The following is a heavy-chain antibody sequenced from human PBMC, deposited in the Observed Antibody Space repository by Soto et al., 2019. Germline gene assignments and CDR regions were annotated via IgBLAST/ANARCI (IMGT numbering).Heavy chain of an antibody. Sequence: QMEQSGAEVRKPGSSVKVSCKPSGGSLTSYPMAWVRQAPGQGFEWMGGIIPIHGTTEYAQKFQGRVIITADESTNRATLELTGLTCEDTAVYYCARGWGLVSWGQGTLVTVSS. CDR1: GGSLTSYP. CDR2: IIPIHGTT. V-gene: IGHV1-69*01. CDR3: ARGWGLVS. J-gene: IGHJ4*02. D-gene: IGHD3-16*01.